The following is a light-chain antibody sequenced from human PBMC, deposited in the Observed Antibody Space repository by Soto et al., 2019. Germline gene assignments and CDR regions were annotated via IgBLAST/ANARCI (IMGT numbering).Light chain of an antibody. Sequence: EIVLTQSPATLSLSPGERATLSCRASQSVSTSLARYQQKPGQAPRLLIYDASNRATGIPARFSGSGSGTDFSLTISSVEPGDFALYYCQQRSHTFGGGTKVEIK. CDR3: QQRSHT. J-gene: IGKJ4*01. CDR2: DAS. CDR1: QSVSTS. V-gene: IGKV3-11*01.